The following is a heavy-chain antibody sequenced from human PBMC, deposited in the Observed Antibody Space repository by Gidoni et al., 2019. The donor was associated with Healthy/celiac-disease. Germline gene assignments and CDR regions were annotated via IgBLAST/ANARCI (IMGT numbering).Heavy chain of an antibody. D-gene: IGHD3-10*01. CDR1: GGPFSSYA. J-gene: IGHJ5*02. CDR2: IIPIFGTA. CDR3: SRGSLWFGDLRGWFDP. V-gene: IGHV1-69*01. Sequence: VQLVQSGAKVKEPGSSLKVSCKASGGPFSSYAISWVRQATGKGLEWLGVIIPIFGTANYAQKFKGRGTITADESTSIAYRELSSLRSEDTAVYDCSRGSLWFGDLRGWFDPWGQGTLVTVSS.